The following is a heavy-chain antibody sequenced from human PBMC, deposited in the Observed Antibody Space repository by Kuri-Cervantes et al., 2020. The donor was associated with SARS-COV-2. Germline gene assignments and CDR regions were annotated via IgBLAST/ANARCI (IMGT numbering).Heavy chain of an antibody. D-gene: IGHD3-9*01. J-gene: IGHJ5*02. CDR3: ARDPGGVFLRGIMILSAHWFDT. Sequence: GGSLRLSCAASGFTFDDYGMSWVRQAPGKGLEWVSYISSSGNNMYYADSVKGRFTISRDDAKNSLHLQMNSLRVEDTAVYYCARDPGGVFLRGIMILSAHWFDTWGQGTLVTVSS. CDR1: GFTFDDYG. CDR2: ISSSGNNM. V-gene: IGHV3-11*04.